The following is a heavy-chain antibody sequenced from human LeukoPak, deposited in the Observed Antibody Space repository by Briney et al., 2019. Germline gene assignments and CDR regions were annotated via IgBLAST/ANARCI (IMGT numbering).Heavy chain of an antibody. CDR1: GFTFSSYG. V-gene: IGHV3-30*18. CDR2: ISYDGSNK. D-gene: IGHD3-9*01. CDR3: AKDQSTGYDILTGTFDY. J-gene: IGHJ4*02. Sequence: PGGSLRLSCAASGFTFSSYGMHWVRQAPGKGLEWVAVISYDGSNKYYADSVKGRFTISRDNSKNTLYLQMNSLRAEGTAVYYCAKDQSTGYDILTGTFDYWGQGTLVTVSS.